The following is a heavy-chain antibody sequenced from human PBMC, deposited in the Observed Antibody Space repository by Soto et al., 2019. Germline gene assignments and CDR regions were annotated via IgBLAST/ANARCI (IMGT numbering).Heavy chain of an antibody. CDR1: GFTFSSYS. CDR3: ARDSYGGNYYYYYGMDV. V-gene: IGHV3-21*01. CDR2: ISSSSSYI. D-gene: IGHD2-15*01. Sequence: EVQLVESGGGLVKPGGSLRLSCAASGFTFSSYSMNWVRQAPGKGLEWVSSISSSSSYIYYADSVKGRFTISRDNAKNSLYLQMNSLRAEDTAVYYCARDSYGGNYYYYYGMDVWGQGTTVTVSS. J-gene: IGHJ6*02.